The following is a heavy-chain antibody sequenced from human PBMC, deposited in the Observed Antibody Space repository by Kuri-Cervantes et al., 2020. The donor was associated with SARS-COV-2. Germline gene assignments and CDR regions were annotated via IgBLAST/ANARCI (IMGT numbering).Heavy chain of an antibody. D-gene: IGHD4-11*01. Sequence: GESLKISCAASGFTVSSNYMSWVRQAPGKGLEWVSVIYSGGSTYYADSVKGRFTISRDNSKNTLYLQMNSLRAEDTAVYYCARSSIPGLSPHYSNLFFDYWGQGTLVTDSS. J-gene: IGHJ4*02. V-gene: IGHV3-66*02. CDR3: ARSSIPGLSPHYSNLFFDY. CDR2: IYSGGST. CDR1: GFTVSSNY.